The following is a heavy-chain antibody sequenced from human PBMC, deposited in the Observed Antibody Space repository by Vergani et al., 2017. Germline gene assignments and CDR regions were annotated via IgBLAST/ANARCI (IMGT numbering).Heavy chain of an antibody. CDR3: ARDVPWDYDIMTGPRCYFYAMDD. D-gene: IGHD3-9*01. V-gene: IGHV1-18*01. J-gene: IGHJ6*02. CDR2: ISGFSGDT. Sequence: QSQLVQSGAEVRKPGASLKVSCKSFNYTFRSFGITWVRQAPGQGLEWMGWISGFSGDTNYAQKFQDRVTMTTDTSTATAYMELRNLRSDDTAVYYCARDVPWDYDIMTGPRCYFYAMDDWGQGTAVTVS. CDR1: NYTFRSFG.